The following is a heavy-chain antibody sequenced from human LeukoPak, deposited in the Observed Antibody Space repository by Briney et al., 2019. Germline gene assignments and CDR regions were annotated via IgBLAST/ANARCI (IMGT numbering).Heavy chain of an antibody. Sequence: KTSETLSLTCTVSGGSISSYYWSWIRQPAGKGLEWIGRIYTSGSTNYNPSLKSRVTMSVDTSKNQFSLKLSSVTAADPAVYYCAREDYYDSSGYYYDGVSAFDIWGQGTMVTVSS. CDR2: IYTSGST. CDR3: AREDYYDSSGYYYDGVSAFDI. J-gene: IGHJ3*02. D-gene: IGHD3-22*01. CDR1: GGSISSYY. V-gene: IGHV4-4*07.